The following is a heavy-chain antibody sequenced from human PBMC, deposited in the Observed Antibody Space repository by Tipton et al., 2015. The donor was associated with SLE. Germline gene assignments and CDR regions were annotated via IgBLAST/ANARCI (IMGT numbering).Heavy chain of an antibody. CDR3: AAMYGDARTNWVDP. V-gene: IGHV4-31*03. CDR1: GGPISSSSYY. D-gene: IGHD4-17*01. J-gene: IGHJ5*02. CDR2: IYYSGNT. Sequence: TLSLTCTVSGGPISSSSYYWTWIRQHPGKGLEWIGYIYYSGNTFYNPSLKSRLTISVDTSTNQFSLKLSSVTAADTAVYFCAAMYGDARTNWVDPWGQGTLVTVSS.